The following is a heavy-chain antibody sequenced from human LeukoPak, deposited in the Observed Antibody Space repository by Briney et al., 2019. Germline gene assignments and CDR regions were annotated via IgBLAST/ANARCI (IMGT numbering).Heavy chain of an antibody. CDR2: ISSSSSTI. J-gene: IGHJ3*02. Sequence: PGGSLRLSCAASGFTFSSYSMNWVRQAPGKGLEWVSYISSSSSTIYYADSVKGRFTISRDNAKNSLYLQMNSLRAEDTAVYYCARDREYGDRDDAFDIWGQGTMVTVSS. D-gene: IGHD4-17*01. CDR1: GFTFSSYS. CDR3: ARDREYGDRDDAFDI. V-gene: IGHV3-48*04.